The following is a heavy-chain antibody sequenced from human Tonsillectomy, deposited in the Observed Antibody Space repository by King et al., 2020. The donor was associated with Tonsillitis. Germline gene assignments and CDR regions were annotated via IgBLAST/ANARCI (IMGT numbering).Heavy chain of an antibody. CDR3: ARDRASSGWYGFGY. CDR2: IYTSGST. Sequence: QVQLQESGPGLVKPSETLSLTCTVSGGSISSYYWSWIRQPAGKGLGWIGRIYTSGSTNYNPSLKSRVTMSVDTSKNQFSLKLSSVTAADTAVYYCARDRASSGWYGFGYWGQGTLVTVSS. CDR1: GGSISSYY. V-gene: IGHV4-4*07. J-gene: IGHJ4*02. D-gene: IGHD6-19*01.